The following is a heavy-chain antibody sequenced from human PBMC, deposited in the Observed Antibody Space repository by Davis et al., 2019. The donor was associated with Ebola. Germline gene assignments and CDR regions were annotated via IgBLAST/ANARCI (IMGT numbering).Heavy chain of an antibody. J-gene: IGHJ6*04. CDR1: GFTFSSYA. D-gene: IGHD2-2*01. CDR2: ISYDGSNK. Sequence: GSLRLSCAASGFTFSSYAMHWVRQAPGKGLEWVAVISYDGSNKYYADSVKGRFTISRDNSKNTLYLQMNSLRAEDTAVYYCARVFLGYCSSTSCRGSGMDVWGKGITVTVSS. V-gene: IGHV3-30-3*01. CDR3: ARVFLGYCSSTSCRGSGMDV.